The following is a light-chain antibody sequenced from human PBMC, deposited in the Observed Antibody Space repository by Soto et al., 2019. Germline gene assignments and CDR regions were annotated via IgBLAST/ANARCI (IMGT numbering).Light chain of an antibody. V-gene: IGKV1-9*01. CDR2: AAS. CDR1: QGISSY. Sequence: DIQLTQSPSFLSASVGERVTITCRASQGISSYLAWYQQKPGKAPKLLIYAASTLQSGVPSRFSGSGSGTEFTLTISSLQPEDFATYYCQQPDTFGQGTRLEIK. CDR3: QQPDT. J-gene: IGKJ5*01.